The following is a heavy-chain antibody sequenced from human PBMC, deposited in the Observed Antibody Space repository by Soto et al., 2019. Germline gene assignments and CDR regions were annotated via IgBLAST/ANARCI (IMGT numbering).Heavy chain of an antibody. D-gene: IGHD3-10*01. V-gene: IGHV1-3*01. CDR3: ARRNVYGSGSYSFDS. J-gene: IGHJ4*02. CDR1: GYTFTNYA. CDR2: INAAIGNT. Sequence: QVQLVQSGAEVKKPGASVKVSCKASGYTFTNYAMHWVRQAPGQRLEWMGWINAAIGNTKYSQKFQGSVTITRDTSETTAYMELSSLRSEDTAVYYCARRNVYGSGSYSFDSWGQGTLVTVSS.